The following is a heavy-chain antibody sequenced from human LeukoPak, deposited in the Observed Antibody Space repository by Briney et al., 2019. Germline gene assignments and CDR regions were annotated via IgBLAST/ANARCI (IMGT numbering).Heavy chain of an antibody. CDR3: ARGGYNWDTDAGWFDP. V-gene: IGHV3-23*01. D-gene: IGHD1/OR15-1a*01. J-gene: IGHJ5*02. CDR1: GFTFRSYA. CDR2: IRGRGESK. Sequence: PGGSLRLSCAAAGFTFRSYAMHWVRQVAGKGLEWVSGIRGRGESKLYADSVKGRFTVSRDNSKNTLYLQMNSLRVEDTAVYYCARGGYNWDTDAGWFDPWGLGTLVTVSS.